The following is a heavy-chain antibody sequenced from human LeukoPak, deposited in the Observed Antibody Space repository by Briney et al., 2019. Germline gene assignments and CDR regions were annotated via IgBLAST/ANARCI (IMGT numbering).Heavy chain of an antibody. CDR2: INHSGST. CDR1: GGSFSGYY. Sequence: PSETLSLTCAVYGGSFSGYYWSWIRQPPGKGLEWIGEINHSGSTNYNPSLKSRVTISVDTSKNQFSLKLSSVTAADTAVYYCARRPHSYFADWGQGTLVTVSS. D-gene: IGHD4-11*01. V-gene: IGHV4-34*01. CDR3: ARRPHSYFAD. J-gene: IGHJ4*02.